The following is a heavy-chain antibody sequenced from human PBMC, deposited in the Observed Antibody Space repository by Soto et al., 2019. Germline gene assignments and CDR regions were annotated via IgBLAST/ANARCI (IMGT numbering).Heavy chain of an antibody. CDR2: ISTTSTYK. CDR1: GFTFSSYS. V-gene: IGHV3-21*01. CDR3: ASPAWFDP. J-gene: IGHJ5*02. Sequence: AGSLRLSCAASGFTFSSYSMNWVRQAPGKGLEWVSSISTTSTYKYYADSVKGRFTISRDNAKNSLYLQMNSLRAEDTAVYYCASPAWFDPWGQGTLVTVSS.